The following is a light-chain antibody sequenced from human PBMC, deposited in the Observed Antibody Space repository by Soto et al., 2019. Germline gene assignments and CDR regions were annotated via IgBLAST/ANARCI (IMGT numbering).Light chain of an antibody. CDR3: QQYNSWPPIT. Sequence: EIVMTQSPGTLSVSPGEGATLFCRASQSVRTKLAWYQQRAGQAPRLLMYGASTRATGIPDRFSGSGSGTAFTLTISSLQSEDFAFYYCQQYNSWPPITFGHGTRLEIK. V-gene: IGKV3-15*01. CDR1: QSVRTK. CDR2: GAS. J-gene: IGKJ5*01.